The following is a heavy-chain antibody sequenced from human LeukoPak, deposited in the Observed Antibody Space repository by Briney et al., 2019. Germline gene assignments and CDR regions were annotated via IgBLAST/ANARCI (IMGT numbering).Heavy chain of an antibody. CDR1: GFTFSGSA. D-gene: IGHD6-13*01. CDR2: IRTKGKSYAT. V-gene: IGHV3-73*01. CDR3: ARVRYSSRDGPPGGNWFDP. J-gene: IGHJ5*02. Sequence: GGSLRLSCAASGFTFSGSAMHWVRQASGKGLEWVGRIRTKGKSYATEYAASVKGRFIISRDDLKNTAYLQMNSLKIEDTAVYYCARVRYSSRDGPPGGNWFDPWGQGTLVTVSS.